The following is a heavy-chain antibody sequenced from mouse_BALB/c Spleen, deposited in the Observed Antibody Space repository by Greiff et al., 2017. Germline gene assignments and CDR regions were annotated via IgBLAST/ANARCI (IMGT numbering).Heavy chain of an antibody. D-gene: IGHD2-1*01. V-gene: IGHV14-3*02. CDR2: IDPANGNT. J-gene: IGHJ3*01. Sequence: EVQLQQSGAELVKPGASVKLSCTASGFNIKDTYMHWVKQRPEQGLEWIGRIDPANGNTKYDPKFQGKATITADTSSNTAYLQLSSLTSEDTAVYYSVWYQGAYWGQGSLVTVSA. CDR3: VWYQGAY. CDR1: GFNIKDTY.